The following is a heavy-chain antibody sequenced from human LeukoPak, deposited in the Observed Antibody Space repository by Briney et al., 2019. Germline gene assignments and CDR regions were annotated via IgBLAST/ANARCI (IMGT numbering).Heavy chain of an antibody. CDR2: ISYDGSNK. Sequence: GGSLRLSCAASGFTFSSYGMHWVRQAPGKGLEWVAVISYDGSNKYYADSVKGRFTISRDNSKNTLYLQMNSLTAEDTAVYYCAKRSSAYCGGDCYFDFWGQGTLVTVSS. CDR3: AKRSSAYCGGDCYFDF. V-gene: IGHV3-30*18. J-gene: IGHJ4*02. D-gene: IGHD2-21*02. CDR1: GFTFSSYG.